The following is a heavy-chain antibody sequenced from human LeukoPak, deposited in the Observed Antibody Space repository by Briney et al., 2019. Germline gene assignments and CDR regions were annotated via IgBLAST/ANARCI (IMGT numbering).Heavy chain of an antibody. V-gene: IGHV3-13*01. CDR2: IASGFQT. CDR3: VREARGYHYTYFDY. J-gene: IGHJ4*02. D-gene: IGHD5-18*01. Sequence: PGGSLRLSCTASGFTLRSHDMHWVRQTTGEGLEWVAAIASGFQTFYAGSVKGRFTVSREDAKNSLYLQMNSLRAGDTAVYYCVREARGYHYTYFDYWGQGTLVTVSS. CDR1: GFTLRSHD.